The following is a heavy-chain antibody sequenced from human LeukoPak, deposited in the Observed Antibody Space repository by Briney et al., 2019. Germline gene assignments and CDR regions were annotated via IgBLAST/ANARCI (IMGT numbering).Heavy chain of an antibody. CDR2: ISGSGGST. Sequence: PGGSLRLSCAAFSGYWMTWVRQAPGKGLEWVSAISGSGGSTYYADSVKGRFTISRDNSKNTLYLQMNSLRGEDTAVYYCARGPSDYWGQGILVTVSS. CDR1: SGYW. CDR3: ARGPSDY. D-gene: IGHD2-2*01. V-gene: IGHV3-23*01. J-gene: IGHJ4*02.